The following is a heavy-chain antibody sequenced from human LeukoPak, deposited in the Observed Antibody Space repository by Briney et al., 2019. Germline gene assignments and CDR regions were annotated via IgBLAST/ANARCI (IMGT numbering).Heavy chain of an antibody. CDR3: ARDRPRVSSGCQNWGYFDY. V-gene: IGHV3-30-3*01. J-gene: IGHJ4*02. CDR1: GFTFSSYA. Sequence: PGRSLRLSCAASGFTFSSYAMQWVRQAPGKELEWVAVISYDGSNKYYADSVKGRFTISRDNSKNTLYLQMNSLRAEDTAVYYCARDRPRVSSGCQNWGYFDYWGQRTLVTVSS. D-gene: IGHD6-19*01. CDR2: ISYDGSNK.